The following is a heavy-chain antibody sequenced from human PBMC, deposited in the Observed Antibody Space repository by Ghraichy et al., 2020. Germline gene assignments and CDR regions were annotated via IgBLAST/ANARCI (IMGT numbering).Heavy chain of an antibody. CDR3: ARGLTGTRWHGSFDS. J-gene: IGHJ4*02. Sequence: SETLSLTCTVSRGSIGSYSWSWIRQPAGKGLEWVGCIYTNGNTNYNPSLKGRVTMSLDTSKNQFSLMLYSVTAADTAVYYCARGLTGTRWHGSFDSWGQGTLVTVSS. D-gene: IGHD1-7*01. V-gene: IGHV4-4*07. CDR1: RGSIGSYS. CDR2: IYTNGNT.